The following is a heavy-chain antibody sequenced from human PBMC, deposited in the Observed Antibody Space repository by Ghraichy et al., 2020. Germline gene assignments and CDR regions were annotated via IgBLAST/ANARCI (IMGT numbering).Heavy chain of an antibody. CDR1: GFTFSSYW. D-gene: IGHD1-1*01. Sequence: GGSLRLSCADSGFTFSSYWMSWVRQAPGKGLEWVANIKQDGSEKCYVDSVKGRFTISRDNTKSSLYLQMNSLRAEDTAVYYCARDRGPNCLDYWGQGTLVTVSS. V-gene: IGHV3-7*01. CDR3: ARDRGPNCLDY. CDR2: IKQDGSEK. J-gene: IGHJ4*02.